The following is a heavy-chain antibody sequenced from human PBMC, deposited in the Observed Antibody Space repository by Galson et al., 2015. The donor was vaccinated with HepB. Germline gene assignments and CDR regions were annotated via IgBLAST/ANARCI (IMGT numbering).Heavy chain of an antibody. Sequence: SVKVSCKASGYIFTSYQIHWVRQAPGQGLEWMGIINPSGGSTTYAQKFQGRVTVTRDTSTSTVYMELSSLRSEDTAVYYCVIGLQGLRSQFDYWGQGTLVTVSS. CDR2: INPSGGST. D-gene: IGHD4-17*01. V-gene: IGHV1-46*01. J-gene: IGHJ4*02. CDR1: GYIFTSYQ. CDR3: VIGLQGLRSQFDY.